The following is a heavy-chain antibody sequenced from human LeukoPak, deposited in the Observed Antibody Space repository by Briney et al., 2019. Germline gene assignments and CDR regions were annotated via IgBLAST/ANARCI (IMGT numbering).Heavy chain of an antibody. V-gene: IGHV3-11*04. J-gene: IGHJ6*03. CDR3: ARAGELRYMDV. CDR2: IKGTGLTT. CDR1: GFIFSDYY. D-gene: IGHD3-16*01. Sequence: PGGSLRLSCVASGFIFSDYYMSWIRQAPGKGLEWVSTIKGTGLTTYYADSAKGRFTISRDNAKNSLFLQMSSLRADDTAIYYCARAGELRYMDVWGKGTAVTVSS.